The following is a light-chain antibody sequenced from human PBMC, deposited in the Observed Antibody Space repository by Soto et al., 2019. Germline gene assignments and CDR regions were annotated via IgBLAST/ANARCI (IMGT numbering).Light chain of an antibody. CDR2: DTS. CDR1: QSVSSNY. J-gene: IGKJ1*01. V-gene: IGKV3-20*01. CDR3: QQYGTSEII. Sequence: ESVLTQSPGTLSLSPGERATLSCRASQSVSSNYLAWYQQNPGQAPRLLIYDTSIRASGIPDRFSGSGSGTDFTLTISRLEPEDFAVFYCQQYGTSEIIFGQGTKVDIK.